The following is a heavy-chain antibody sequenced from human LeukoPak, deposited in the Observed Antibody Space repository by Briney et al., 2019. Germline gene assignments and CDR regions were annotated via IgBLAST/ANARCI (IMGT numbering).Heavy chain of an antibody. D-gene: IGHD6-13*01. CDR1: GGSISSSNW. CDR3: ATAAAEVPTWDWFDP. CDR2: IYHSGST. J-gene: IGHJ5*02. Sequence: SETLSLTCAVSGGSISSSNWWSWIRQPPGKGLEWIGEIYHSGSTNYNPSLKSRVTISVDTSKNQFSLKLSSVTAADTAVYYCATAAAEVPTWDWFDPWGQGTLVTISS. V-gene: IGHV4-4*02.